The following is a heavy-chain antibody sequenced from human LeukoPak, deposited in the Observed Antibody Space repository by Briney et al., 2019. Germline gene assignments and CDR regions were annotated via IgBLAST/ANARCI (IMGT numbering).Heavy chain of an antibody. CDR3: ARVAGDGYYYYYYYMDV. J-gene: IGHJ6*03. V-gene: IGHV1-18*01. CDR2: ISTYEGTT. CDR1: SYIFTSYG. D-gene: IGHD7-27*01. Sequence: ASVKVSCKASSYIFTSYGITWVRQAPGQGLEWVGWISTYEGTTNYAQKFQGRVTMTRDTSTNTAYMELRSLTSDDTAVYYCARVAGDGYYYYYYYMDVWGKGTTVTVSS.